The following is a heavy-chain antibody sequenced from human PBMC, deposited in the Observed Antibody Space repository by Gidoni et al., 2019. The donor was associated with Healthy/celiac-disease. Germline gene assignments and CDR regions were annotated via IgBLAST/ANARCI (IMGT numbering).Heavy chain of an antibody. CDR3: ARDFIDAFDI. CDR2: ISYDGSNK. Sequence: QVQLVELVGGVVQPGRCLRLSCSASGFTFSSYALHWVSQAPGKGLEWVAVISYDGSNKYYADSVKGRFTISRDNSKNTLYLQMNSLRAEDTAVYYCARDFIDAFDIWGQGTMVTVSS. V-gene: IGHV3-30-3*01. J-gene: IGHJ3*02. CDR1: GFTFSSYA. D-gene: IGHD3-16*02.